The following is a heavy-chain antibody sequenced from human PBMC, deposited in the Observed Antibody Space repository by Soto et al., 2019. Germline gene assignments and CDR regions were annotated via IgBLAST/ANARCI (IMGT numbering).Heavy chain of an antibody. D-gene: IGHD1-26*01. Sequence: TSETLSLSCYVSRWSYTNSNWWTWVRLHPAKGLEWMGDIYHAGSTKYNPSLERRVTISVDTSKNQFALTLTSVTAADTAVYFCARGPPIVGNTTPLDSWGRGTLVTVSA. CDR1: RWSYTNSNW. V-gene: IGHV4-4*02. J-gene: IGHJ4*02. CDR2: IYHAGST. CDR3: ARGPPIVGNTTPLDS.